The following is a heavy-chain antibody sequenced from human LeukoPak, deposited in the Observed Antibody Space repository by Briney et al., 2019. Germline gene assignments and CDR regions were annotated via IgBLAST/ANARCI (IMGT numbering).Heavy chain of an antibody. CDR2: ISGSGGST. V-gene: IGHV3-23*01. Sequence: GGSLRLSCAASGFTFSDYYMSWIRQAPGKGLERVSAISGSGGSTYYADSVKGRFTISRDNSKNTLYLQMNSLRAEDTAVYYCAKERGGLELEFDYWGQGTLVTVSS. CDR1: GFTFSDYY. J-gene: IGHJ4*02. CDR3: AKERGGLELEFDY. D-gene: IGHD1-7*01.